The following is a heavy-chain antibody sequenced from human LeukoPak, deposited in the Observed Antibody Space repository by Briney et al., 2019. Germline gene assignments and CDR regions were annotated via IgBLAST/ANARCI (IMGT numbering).Heavy chain of an antibody. CDR3: ARGGRQGDY. CDR1: SGPFSGYY. CDR2: INHSGST. D-gene: IGHD1-26*01. J-gene: IGHJ4*02. V-gene: IGHV4-34*01. Sequence: SETLSLTCAVYSGPFSGYYWSWNRQAPGKGLEWIGEINHSGSTNYNPSLKSRVTISVDTSKNQFSLKLSSVTAADTAVYYCARGGRQGDYWGQGTLVTVSS.